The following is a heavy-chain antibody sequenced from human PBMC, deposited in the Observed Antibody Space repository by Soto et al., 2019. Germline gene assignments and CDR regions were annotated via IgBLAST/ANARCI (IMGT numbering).Heavy chain of an antibody. Sequence: ASVKVSCKASGYTFTSYGISWVRQAPGQGLEWMGWISAYNGNTNYAQKLQGRVTMTTDTSISTAYMELSSLRSEDTAVYYCARGLTLRYFDWLSKYNWFDPWGQGTLVTVSS. CDR1: GYTFTSYG. CDR2: ISAYNGNT. J-gene: IGHJ5*02. V-gene: IGHV1-18*01. CDR3: ARGLTLRYFDWLSKYNWFDP. D-gene: IGHD3-9*01.